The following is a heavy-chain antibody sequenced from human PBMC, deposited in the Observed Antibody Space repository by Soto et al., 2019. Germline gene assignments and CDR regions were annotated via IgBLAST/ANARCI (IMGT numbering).Heavy chain of an antibody. D-gene: IGHD3-22*01. Sequence: GGSLRLSCAASGFTLSSYGMDWVRQAPGKGLEWVAGIWYDGSNKYYADSVKGRFTISRDNSKNTVYLQMNSLRAEDTAVYYCARDYDGSGYFSDFDYWGQGTVVTVSS. CDR3: ARDYDGSGYFSDFDY. J-gene: IGHJ4*02. CDR2: IWYDGSNK. V-gene: IGHV3-33*01. CDR1: GFTLSSYG.